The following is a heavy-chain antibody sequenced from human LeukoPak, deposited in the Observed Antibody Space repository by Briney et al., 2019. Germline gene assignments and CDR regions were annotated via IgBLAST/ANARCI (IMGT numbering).Heavy chain of an antibody. Sequence: SETLSLTCSVSGGSTRSGRHHWAWVRQPPGKGLEFIGSLDESGRPYYNAPLKSRVTISEDSSGKQFSLNLSSVTAADTAVYYCARGYYGSGSHCCHMDVWGKGTTITVS. J-gene: IGHJ6*03. CDR1: GGSTRSGRHH. CDR3: ARGYYGSGSHCCHMDV. V-gene: IGHV4-39*07. CDR2: LDESGRP. D-gene: IGHD3-10*01.